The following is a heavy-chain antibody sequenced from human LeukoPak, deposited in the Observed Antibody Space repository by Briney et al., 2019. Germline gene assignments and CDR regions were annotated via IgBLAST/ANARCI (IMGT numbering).Heavy chain of an antibody. Sequence: GGSLRLSCAASGFTFSSYAMHWVRQAPGKGLEWVAVISFDGSNKYYADSVKGRFTISRDNSKNTLYLQMNSLRAEDTAVYYCAAPDNGYSYFYWGQGTLVTVSS. J-gene: IGHJ4*02. CDR3: AAPDNGYSYFY. CDR2: ISFDGSNK. D-gene: IGHD3-22*01. CDR1: GFTFSSYA. V-gene: IGHV3-30-3*01.